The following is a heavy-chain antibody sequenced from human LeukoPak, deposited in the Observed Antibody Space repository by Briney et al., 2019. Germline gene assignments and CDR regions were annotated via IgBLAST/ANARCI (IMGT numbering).Heavy chain of an antibody. Sequence: SETLSLTCSVSGDSISYFYWSWIRQPPGKGLEWIGYIYYSGSTKYNPSLKSRVTISLDTSKNQFSLKLTSVTAADTAVYYCARSVGSGSYFDYWGQGILVTVSS. D-gene: IGHD3-10*01. J-gene: IGHJ4*02. CDR1: GDSISYFY. CDR3: ARSVGSGSYFDY. V-gene: IGHV4-59*01. CDR2: IYYSGST.